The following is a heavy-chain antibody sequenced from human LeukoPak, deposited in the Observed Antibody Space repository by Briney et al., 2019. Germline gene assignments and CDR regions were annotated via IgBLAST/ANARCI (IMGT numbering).Heavy chain of an antibody. CDR1: RFTFSTYS. CDR2: ISSSSSYI. D-gene: IGHD1-14*01. Sequence: GGSLRLSCAASRFTFSTYSMNWVRQAPGKGLEWVSSISSSSSYIYYADSVKGRFTISRDNAKNSLYLQMNSLRAEDTAVYYCARRKTTPRDFDYWGQGTLVTVSS. V-gene: IGHV3-21*01. CDR3: ARRKTTPRDFDY. J-gene: IGHJ4*02.